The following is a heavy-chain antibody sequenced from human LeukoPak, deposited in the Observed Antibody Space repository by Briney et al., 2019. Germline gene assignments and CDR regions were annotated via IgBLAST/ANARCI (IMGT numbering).Heavy chain of an antibody. V-gene: IGHV4-34*01. CDR3: ATTPVPAALNY. D-gene: IGHD2-2*01. CDR1: GGSFSGYS. CDR2: IHRSGTT. J-gene: IGHJ4*02. Sequence: KPSETLSLTCAVHGGSFSGYSWNWIRQSPGKGLEWIGEIHRSGTTNYNESLKSRVSMSIDTSKNQFSLKLSSVTAADTAVYYCATTPVPAALNYWGQGTLVTVSS.